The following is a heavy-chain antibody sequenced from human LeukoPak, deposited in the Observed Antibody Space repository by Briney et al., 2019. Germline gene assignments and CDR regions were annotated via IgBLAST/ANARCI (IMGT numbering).Heavy chain of an antibody. Sequence: ASVKVSCKASGYIFTGYYVHWVRLAPGQGLEWMGWINPNTGGTHYAQKFQGRVTMTRDTSLSTGYMEVRSPRSDDTAVYYCARVGKFSDYDFWSGHDPWYFDYWGQGTLVTVTS. CDR2: INPNTGGT. CDR3: ARVGKFSDYDFWSGHDPWYFDY. J-gene: IGHJ4*02. D-gene: IGHD3-3*01. V-gene: IGHV1-2*02. CDR1: GYIFTGYY.